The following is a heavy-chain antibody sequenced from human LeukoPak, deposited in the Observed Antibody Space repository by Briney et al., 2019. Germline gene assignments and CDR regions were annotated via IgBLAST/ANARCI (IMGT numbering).Heavy chain of an antibody. CDR2: IYYSGST. Sequence: SETLSLTCTVSGGSISSYYWSWIRQPPGKGLEWIGYIYYSGSTNYNPSLKSRVTMSVDTSKNQFSLKLSSVTAADTAVYYCARKPIVNSAWYYFDYWGQGTLVTVSS. V-gene: IGHV4-59*12. CDR3: ARKPIVNSAWYYFDY. CDR1: GGSISSYY. J-gene: IGHJ4*02. D-gene: IGHD3-22*01.